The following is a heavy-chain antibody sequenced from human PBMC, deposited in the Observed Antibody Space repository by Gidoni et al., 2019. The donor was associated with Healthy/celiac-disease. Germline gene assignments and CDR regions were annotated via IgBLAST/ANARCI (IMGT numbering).Heavy chain of an antibody. J-gene: IGHJ3*02. Sequence: QLQLQESGPGLVKPSETLSLTCTVSGGSISSSSYYWGWIRQPPGKGLEWIGSIYYSGSTYYNPSLKSRVTISVDTSKNQFSLKLSSVTAADTAVYYGATQKLGGGAFDIWGQGTMVTVSS. D-gene: IGHD6-6*01. CDR3: ATQKLGGGAFDI. V-gene: IGHV4-39*01. CDR1: GGSISSSSYY. CDR2: IYYSGST.